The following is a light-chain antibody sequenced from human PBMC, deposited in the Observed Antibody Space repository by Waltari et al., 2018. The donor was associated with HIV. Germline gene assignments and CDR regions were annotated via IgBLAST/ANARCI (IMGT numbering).Light chain of an antibody. Sequence: ETVLTQSPDSLSLSPGDRATLSCRASQSVRSNYLAWYQHKPGQAPRLLINGASNRATGIPDKFSASGSGTDFSLTISRLEPEDFAVYYCQQYGNTPLTFGGGTKVEIK. CDR2: GAS. J-gene: IGKJ4*01. V-gene: IGKV3-20*01. CDR1: QSVRSNY. CDR3: QQYGNTPLT.